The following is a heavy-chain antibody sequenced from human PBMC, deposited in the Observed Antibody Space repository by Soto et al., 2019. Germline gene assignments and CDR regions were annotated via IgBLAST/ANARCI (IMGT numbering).Heavy chain of an antibody. CDR1: GYSFTIYW. J-gene: IGHJ6*02. V-gene: IGHV5-10-1*01. D-gene: IGHD5-12*01. Sequence: PGESLKISCKGSGYSFTIYWISWVRQMPGKGLEWMGRIDPSDSYTNYSPSFQGYVTISADKSISTAYLQWSSLKASDTAMYYCARHVDPSKRRTYGMDVWGQGTTVTVSS. CDR2: IDPSDSYT. CDR3: ARHVDPSKRRTYGMDV.